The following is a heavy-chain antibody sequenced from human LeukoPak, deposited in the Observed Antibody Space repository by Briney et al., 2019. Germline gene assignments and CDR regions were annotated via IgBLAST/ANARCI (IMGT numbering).Heavy chain of an antibody. Sequence: ASVKVSCKASGYTFTGYYMYWVRQAPGQGLEWMGWINPNSGGTNYAQKFQGRVTMTRDTSISTAYMELSRLRSDDTAVYYCARASTVVTHDDNWFDPWGQGTLVTVSS. V-gene: IGHV1-2*02. J-gene: IGHJ5*02. CDR3: ARASTVVTHDDNWFDP. D-gene: IGHD4-23*01. CDR1: GYTFTGYY. CDR2: INPNSGGT.